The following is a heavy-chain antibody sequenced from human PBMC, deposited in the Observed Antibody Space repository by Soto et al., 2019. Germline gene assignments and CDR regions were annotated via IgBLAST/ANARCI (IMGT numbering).Heavy chain of an antibody. V-gene: IGHV4-34*01. CDR1: GGSFSCYY. CDR3: AGPLNLNSSSWYYFDY. CDR2: INHSGST. J-gene: IGHJ4*02. D-gene: IGHD6-13*01. Sequence: PSETLSLTCAVYGGSFSCYYWIWIRQPPGKGLEWIGEINHSGSTNYNPSLKSRVTISVDTPKNQFSLKLSSVTAADTAVYYCAGPLNLNSSSWYYFDYWGQGTLVTVSS.